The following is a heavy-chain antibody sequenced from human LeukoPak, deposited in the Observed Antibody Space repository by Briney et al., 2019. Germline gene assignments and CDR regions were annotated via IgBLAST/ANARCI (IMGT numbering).Heavy chain of an antibody. CDR1: GGSISSYY. Sequence: SETLSLTCTVSGGSISSYYRSWIRQPPGKGLEWIGYIYYSGSTNYNPSLKSRVTISVDTSKNQFSLKLSSVTAADTAVYYCARELYGSGGYMDVWGKGTTVTISS. D-gene: IGHD3-10*01. CDR2: IYYSGST. V-gene: IGHV4-59*01. J-gene: IGHJ6*03. CDR3: ARELYGSGGYMDV.